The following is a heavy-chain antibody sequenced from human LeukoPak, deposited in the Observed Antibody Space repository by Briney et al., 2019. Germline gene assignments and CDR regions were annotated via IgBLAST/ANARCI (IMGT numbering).Heavy chain of an antibody. J-gene: IGHJ4*02. CDR1: GFTFSSYS. V-gene: IGHV3-21*01. Sequence: PGGSLRLSCAASGFTFSSYSMNWVRQTPGKGLEWVSSISSGSSYIYYADSVKGRFTISRDNAKNSLYLQMNSLRAEDTAVYYCAREEPYYYDSSGYRPQYFDYWGQGTLVTVSS. CDR2: ISSGSSYI. D-gene: IGHD3-22*01. CDR3: AREEPYYYDSSGYRPQYFDY.